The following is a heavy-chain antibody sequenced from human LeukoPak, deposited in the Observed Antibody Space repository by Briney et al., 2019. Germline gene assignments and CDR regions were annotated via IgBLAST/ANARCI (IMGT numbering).Heavy chain of an antibody. J-gene: IGHJ3*02. D-gene: IGHD2-21*02. CDR2: ISSSSSTI. CDR3: ARVPLWCTYCGGDRPPGDDAFDI. Sequence: PGGSLRLSCAASGFTFSDYYMSWIRQAPGKGLEWVSYISSSSSTIYYADSVKGRFTISRDNAKNSLYLQMNSLRAEDTAVYYCARVPLWCTYCGGDRPPGDDAFDIWGQGTMVTVSS. CDR1: GFTFSDYY. V-gene: IGHV3-11*04.